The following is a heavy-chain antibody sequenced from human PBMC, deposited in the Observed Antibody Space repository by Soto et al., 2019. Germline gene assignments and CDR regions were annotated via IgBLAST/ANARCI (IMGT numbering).Heavy chain of an antibody. CDR3: ARRWGYDFWSGYYTGHAFDI. D-gene: IGHD3-3*01. V-gene: IGHV1-18*01. CDR2: ISAYNGNT. Sequence: GASVKVSCKASGYTFTSYGISWVRQAPGQGLEWMGWISAYNGNTNYAQKLQGRVTMTTDTSTSTAYMELRSLRSDDTAVYYCARRWGYDFWSGYYTGHAFDIWGQGTMVTVS. J-gene: IGHJ3*02. CDR1: GYTFTSYG.